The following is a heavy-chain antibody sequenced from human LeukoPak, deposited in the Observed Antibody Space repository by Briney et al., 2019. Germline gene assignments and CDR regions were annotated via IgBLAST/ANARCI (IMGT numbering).Heavy chain of an antibody. CDR2: IHWNVDTT. V-gene: IGHV3-20*04. CDR3: ARNSGDF. J-gene: IGHJ4*02. Sequence: GGSLRLSCAASGFNFHDHAMSWFRQAPGKGPEWVSTIHWNVDTTTYADSVKGRFTISRDNAKSSLYLQMSSLRAADTAVYYCARNSGDFWGQGTLVTVSS. CDR1: GFNFHDHA. D-gene: IGHD4-23*01.